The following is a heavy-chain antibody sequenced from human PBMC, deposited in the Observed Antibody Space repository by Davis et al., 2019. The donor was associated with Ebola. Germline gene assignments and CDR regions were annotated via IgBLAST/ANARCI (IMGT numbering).Heavy chain of an antibody. CDR1: GGSFSGYY. J-gene: IGHJ6*02. V-gene: IGHV4-34*01. D-gene: IGHD3-3*01. Sequence: SETLSLTCAVYGGSFSGYYWSWIRQPPGKGLEWIGEINHSGSTNYNPSLKSRVTISVDTSKNQFSLKLSSVTAADTAVYYCARGNNYDFWSGRKYGMDVWGQGTTVTVSS. CDR3: ARGNNYDFWSGRKYGMDV. CDR2: INHSGST.